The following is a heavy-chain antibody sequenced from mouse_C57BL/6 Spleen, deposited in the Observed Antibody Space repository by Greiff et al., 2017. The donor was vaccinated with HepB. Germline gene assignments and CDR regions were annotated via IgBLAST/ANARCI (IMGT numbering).Heavy chain of an antibody. J-gene: IGHJ2*01. CDR2: IYPGDGDT. CDR3: ARDDYDEGFDY. V-gene: IGHV1-82*01. Sequence: VQLQQSGPELVKPGASVKISCKASGYAFSSSWMNWVKQRPGKGLEWIGRIYPGDGDTNYNGKFKGKATLTADKSSSTAYMQLSSLTSEDSAVYFCARDDYDEGFDYWGQGTTLTVSS. CDR1: GYAFSSSW. D-gene: IGHD2-4*01.